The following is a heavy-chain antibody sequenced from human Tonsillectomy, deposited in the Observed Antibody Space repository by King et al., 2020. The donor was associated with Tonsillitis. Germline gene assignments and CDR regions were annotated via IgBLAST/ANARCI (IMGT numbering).Heavy chain of an antibody. D-gene: IGHD3-10*01. J-gene: IGHJ4*02. CDR3: ARVYPTHFYGSGGYSEGYYFDY. CDR1: GYTFTSYA. CDR2: INTNTGNP. V-gene: IGHV7-4-1*02. Sequence: VQLVQSGSELKKPGASVKVSCKASGYTFTSYAMNWVRQAPGQGLEWMGWINTNTGNPTYAQGFTGRFVFSLDTSVSTAYLQISSLKAEDTAVYYCARVYPTHFYGSGGYSEGYYFDYWGQGTLVTVSS.